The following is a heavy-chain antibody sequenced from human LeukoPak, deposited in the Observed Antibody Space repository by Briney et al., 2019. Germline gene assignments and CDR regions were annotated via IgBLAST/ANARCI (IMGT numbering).Heavy chain of an antibody. V-gene: IGHV4-39*01. Sequence: KASETLSLTCTVSGASFSSSTYYWGWIRQPPGMGLEWIGSIYYSGSTYYNPSLKSRVTMSVDTSKNQFSLKLSSVTAADTAVYYCARHAGGISATGTRPFDYWGQGTLVTVSS. J-gene: IGHJ4*02. CDR1: GASFSSSTYY. CDR3: ARHAGGISATGTRPFDY. D-gene: IGHD6-13*01. CDR2: IYYSGST.